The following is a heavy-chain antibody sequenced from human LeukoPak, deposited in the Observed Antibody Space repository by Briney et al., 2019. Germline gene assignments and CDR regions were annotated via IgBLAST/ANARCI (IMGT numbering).Heavy chain of an antibody. Sequence: SETLSLTCTVSGGSISSGGYYWSWIRQHPGKGLEWIGYIYYSGSTYYNPSLKSRVTISVDTSKNQFSLKLSSVTAADTAVYYCARDRYGIAAAGTGYWGQGTLVTVSS. D-gene: IGHD6-13*01. CDR2: IYYSGST. CDR1: GGSISSGGYY. V-gene: IGHV4-31*03. J-gene: IGHJ4*02. CDR3: ARDRYGIAAAGTGY.